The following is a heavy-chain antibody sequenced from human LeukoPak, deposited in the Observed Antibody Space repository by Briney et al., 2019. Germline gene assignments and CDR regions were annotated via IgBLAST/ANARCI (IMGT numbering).Heavy chain of an antibody. D-gene: IGHD2-2*01. CDR1: GYTFTSYD. Sequence: ASVKVSCKASGYTFTSYDINWVRQATGQGLEWMGWISAYNGNTNYAQKLQGRVTMTTDTSTSTAYMELRSLRSDDTAVYYCARDLWALGYCSSTSCSWGDAFDIWGQGTMVTVSS. CDR3: ARDLWALGYCSSTSCSWGDAFDI. J-gene: IGHJ3*02. CDR2: ISAYNGNT. V-gene: IGHV1-18*01.